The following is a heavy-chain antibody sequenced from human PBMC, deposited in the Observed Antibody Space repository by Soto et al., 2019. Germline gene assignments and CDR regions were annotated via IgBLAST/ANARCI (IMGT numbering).Heavy chain of an antibody. CDR2: IYYSGST. CDR1: GGSISSYY. CDR3: ARDKTWQQSYGMDV. Sequence: SETLSLTCTVSGGSISSYYWSWIRQPPGKGLEWIGYIYYSGSTNYNPSLKSRVTISVDTSKNQFSLKLSSVTAADTAVYYCARDKTWQQSYGMDVSGPGPTVTVSS. V-gene: IGHV4-59*01. D-gene: IGHD5-12*01. J-gene: IGHJ6*02.